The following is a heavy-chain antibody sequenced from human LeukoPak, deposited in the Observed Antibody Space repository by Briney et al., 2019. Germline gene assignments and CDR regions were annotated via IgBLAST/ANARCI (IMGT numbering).Heavy chain of an antibody. Sequence: GRSLRLSCAASGFTFDDYAMHWVRQAPGKGLEWVSGISWNSGSIGYADSVKGRFTISRDNAKNSLYLQMNSLRAEDTALYYCAKDVGYTNSMYYFDYWGQGTLVTVSS. D-gene: IGHD2/OR15-2a*01. CDR2: ISWNSGSI. CDR3: AKDVGYTNSMYYFDY. CDR1: GFTFDDYA. V-gene: IGHV3-9*01. J-gene: IGHJ4*02.